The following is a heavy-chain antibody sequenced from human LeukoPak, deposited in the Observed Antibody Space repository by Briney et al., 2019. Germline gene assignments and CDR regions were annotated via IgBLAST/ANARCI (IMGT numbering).Heavy chain of an antibody. J-gene: IGHJ5*02. CDR2: INWNGGST. V-gene: IGHV3-20*04. CDR1: GFTFDDYG. CDR3: ASLTEAQLWFGWFDP. D-gene: IGHD5-18*01. Sequence: RPGGSLRLSCAASGFTFDDYGMSWVRQAPGKGLEWVSGINWNGGSTGYADSVKGRFTISRDNAKNPLYLQMNSLRAEDTALYYCASLTEAQLWFGWFDPWGQGTLVTVSS.